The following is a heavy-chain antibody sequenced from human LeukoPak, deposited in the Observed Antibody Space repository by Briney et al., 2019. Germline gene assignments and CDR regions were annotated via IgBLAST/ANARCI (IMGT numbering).Heavy chain of an antibody. CDR1: GFTFSSYA. V-gene: IGHV3-23*01. CDR3: ARDTRVGYSGYDYGDYFDY. J-gene: IGHJ4*02. Sequence: GGSLRLSCAASGFTFSSYAMSWVRQAPGKGLECISGFSGSGGSTYYADSVKGRFTISRDNSKNTLYLQMNSLRAEDTAVYYCARDTRVGYSGYDYGDYFDYWGQGTLVTVSS. D-gene: IGHD5-12*01. CDR2: FSGSGGST.